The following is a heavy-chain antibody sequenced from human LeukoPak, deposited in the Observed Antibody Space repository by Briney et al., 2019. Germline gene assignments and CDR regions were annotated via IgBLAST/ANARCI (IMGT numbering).Heavy chain of an antibody. Sequence: SETLSLTCAVYGGSFSGYYWSWIRQPPGKGLEWIGEISHSGSTNYNPSLKSRVTISVDTSKNQFSLKLSSVTAADTAVYYCSRGGSRIVVVVAARKPHYFDYWGQGTLVTVSS. V-gene: IGHV4-34*01. CDR2: ISHSGST. CDR1: GGSFSGYY. CDR3: SRGGSRIVVVVAARKPHYFDY. J-gene: IGHJ4*02. D-gene: IGHD2-15*01.